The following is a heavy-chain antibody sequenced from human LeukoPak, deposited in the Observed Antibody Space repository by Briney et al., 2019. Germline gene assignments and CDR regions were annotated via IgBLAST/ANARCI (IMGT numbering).Heavy chain of an antibody. V-gene: IGHV1-46*01. J-gene: IGHJ4*02. CDR3: AREGMPRSARYSGYLSY. Sequence: ASVKVSCKASGYTFTNYYMHWVRQAPGQGLEWMGIINPSGGSTSYAQKFQGRVTMTRDTSTSAVYMELSSLRSEDTAVYYCAREGMPRSARYSGYLSYWGQGTLVTVSS. CDR1: GYTFTNYY. D-gene: IGHD5-12*01. CDR2: INPSGGST.